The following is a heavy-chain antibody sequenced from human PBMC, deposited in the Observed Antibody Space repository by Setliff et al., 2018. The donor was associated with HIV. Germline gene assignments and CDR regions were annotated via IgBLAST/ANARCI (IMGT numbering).Heavy chain of an antibody. CDR2: IKQDGSEK. Sequence: LRLSCAASGFTFSTYWMSWVRQAPGKGLEWVANIKQDGSEKSYMDSVKGRFTISRDNAKNSLYLQMNSLRVEDTAVYYCATDCAVVGGTGSLDSWGQGTLVTVSS. D-gene: IGHD1-26*01. CDR1: GFTFSTYW. J-gene: IGHJ4*02. CDR3: ATDCAVVGGTGSLDS. V-gene: IGHV3-7*05.